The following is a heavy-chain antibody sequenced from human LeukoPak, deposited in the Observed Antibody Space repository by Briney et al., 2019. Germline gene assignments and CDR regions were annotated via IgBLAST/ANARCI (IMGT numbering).Heavy chain of an antibody. V-gene: IGHV3-9*01. CDR2: ISWNSGSI. CDR1: GFTFDDYA. D-gene: IGHD2-2*01. CDR3: AKERRRYCSSNSCYAVMDV. Sequence: PGGSLRLSCAASGFTFDDYAMHWVRQAPGKGLEWVSGISWNSGSIGYADSVKGRFTISRDNAKNSLYLQMNSLRAEDTALYYCAKERRRYCSSNSCYAVMDVWGKGTTVTVSS. J-gene: IGHJ6*04.